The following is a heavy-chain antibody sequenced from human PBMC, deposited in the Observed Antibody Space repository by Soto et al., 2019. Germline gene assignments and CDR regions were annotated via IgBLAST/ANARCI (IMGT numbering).Heavy chain of an antibody. D-gene: IGHD3-10*01. J-gene: IGHJ6*02. Sequence: SETLSLTCTVSGGSITSYYWSCIRQPPGKGLEWIGTIYYSGSTNYNPSLKSRVTISVDTSKNTLYLQMNSLRVEDTAVYYCASDLSGRADVWGQGTTVTVSS. V-gene: IGHV4-59*12. CDR2: IYYSGST. CDR1: GGSITSYY. CDR3: ASDLSGRADV.